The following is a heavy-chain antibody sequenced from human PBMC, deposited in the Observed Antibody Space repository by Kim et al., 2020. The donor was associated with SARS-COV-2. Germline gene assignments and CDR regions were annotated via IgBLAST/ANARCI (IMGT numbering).Heavy chain of an antibody. CDR3: ARLPDILTGPDEGFDY. CDR1: GGSISSSSYY. V-gene: IGHV4-39*01. J-gene: IGHJ4*01. Sequence: SETLSLTCTVSGGSISSSSYYWGWIRQPPGKGLEWIGSIYYSGSTYYNPSLKSRITISVDTSKNQFSLKLSSVTAADTAVYYCARLPDILTGPDEGFDY. D-gene: IGHD3-9*01. CDR2: IYYSGST.